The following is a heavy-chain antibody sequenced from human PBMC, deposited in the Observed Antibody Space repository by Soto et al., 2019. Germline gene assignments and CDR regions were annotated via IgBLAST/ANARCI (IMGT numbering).Heavy chain of an antibody. V-gene: IGHV4-30-2*01. J-gene: IGHJ5*02. CDR1: GGSISSGGYS. Sequence: QLQLQESGSGLVKPSQTLSLTCAVSGGSISSGGYSWSWIRQPPGKGLEWIGYIYHSGSAYYYPCLKSRVIISVDGSKNQFSLKLSSVTAADTAVYYCARGAAAGQGWFDPWGQGTLVTVSS. CDR2: IYHSGSA. D-gene: IGHD6-13*01. CDR3: ARGAAAGQGWFDP.